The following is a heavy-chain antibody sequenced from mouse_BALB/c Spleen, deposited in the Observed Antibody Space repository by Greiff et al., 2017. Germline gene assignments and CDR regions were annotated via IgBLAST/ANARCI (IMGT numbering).Heavy chain of an antibody. V-gene: IGHV1-69*02. CDR3: ARDAIGTEAWLAY. CDR1: GYTFTSYW. D-gene: IGHD4-1*01. Sequence: QVQLQQPGAELVKPGAPVKLSCKASGYTFTSYWMNWVKQRPGRGLEWIGRIDPSDSETHYNQKFKDKATLTVDKSSSTAYIQLSSLTSEDSAVSSGARDAIGTEAWLAYWGQGTLVTVSA. CDR2: IDPSDSET. J-gene: IGHJ3*01.